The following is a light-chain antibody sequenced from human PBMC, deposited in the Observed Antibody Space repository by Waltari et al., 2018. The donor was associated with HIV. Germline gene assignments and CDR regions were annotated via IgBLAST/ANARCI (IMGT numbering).Light chain of an antibody. J-gene: IGLJ3*02. CDR2: LYRDGSH. CDR1: IAPSKFL. Sequence: LVLPQSPSASASLGAPVRITCTLSIAPSKFLVAWHLQQPEKGPRFLLRLYRDGSHIRGDGIPARFSVSSSGAERYLTISSLQSEDEADYYCQTWDTGIQVFGGGTKLTVL. V-gene: IGLV4-69*01. CDR3: QTWDTGIQV.